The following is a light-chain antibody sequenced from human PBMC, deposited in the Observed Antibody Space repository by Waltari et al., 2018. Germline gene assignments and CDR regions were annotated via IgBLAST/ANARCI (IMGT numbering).Light chain of an antibody. V-gene: IGLV3-19*01. CDR3: HSRDASGVGGS. CDR1: RPRSYY. J-gene: IGLJ2*01. Sequence: SSELTQDPAVSVAMGQTVRIPCQGNRPRSYYASWYQQRPGQAPRLFMFEPNNRPAGVPDRFSGSNSDNTASLTITGAQAEDEASYYCHSRDASGVGGSFGGGTKLTVL. CDR2: EPN.